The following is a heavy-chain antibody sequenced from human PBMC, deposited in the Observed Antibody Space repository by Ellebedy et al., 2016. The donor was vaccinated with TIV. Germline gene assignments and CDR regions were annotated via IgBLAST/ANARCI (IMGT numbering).Heavy chain of an antibody. CDR3: ARGGLIMVRGAPRPNFFDS. Sequence: GGSLRLXCAASGFTFNDYGLHWVRQAQGKGLELVAVIWLAGINKYYPDSLQGRFTISRDNSKNTLHLQMHSLSAEDTALYYSARGGLIMVRGAPRPNFFDSWGQGTLVTVSS. CDR2: IWLAGINK. D-gene: IGHD3-10*01. V-gene: IGHV3-33*01. J-gene: IGHJ4*02. CDR1: GFTFNDYG.